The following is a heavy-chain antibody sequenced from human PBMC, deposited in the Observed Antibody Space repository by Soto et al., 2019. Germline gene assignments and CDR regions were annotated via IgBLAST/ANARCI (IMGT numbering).Heavy chain of an antibody. J-gene: IGHJ4*02. CDR3: ARVAY. Sequence: GSLRRSCKASGFTYSRVSMNGVRQVPGKGLEWVAPISSASSETWYADSVKGRFIISRDNDQNSLFLQMNTLRPEDSAIYYCARVAYWGPGTPVTVSS. V-gene: IGHV3-21*01. CDR1: GFTYSRVS. CDR2: ISSASSET.